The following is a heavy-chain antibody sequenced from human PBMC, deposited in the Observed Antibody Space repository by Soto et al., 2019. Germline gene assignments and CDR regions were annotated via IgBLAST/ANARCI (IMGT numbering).Heavy chain of an antibody. D-gene: IGHD3-10*01. CDR2: INYSGRTT. CDR1: GFSFNTYA. CDR3: VKQRGSGKTYYDNMDV. Sequence: VRLLESGGGLVQPGGSLRLSCETSGFSFNTYAMTWVRQAPGMGLEWVAVINYSGRTTFHAQSVKGRFTISRDNSRNTVFLQMDSLRAEDTAVYYSVKQRGSGKTYYDNMDVWGLGTAVIVSS. V-gene: IGHV3-23*01. J-gene: IGHJ6*02.